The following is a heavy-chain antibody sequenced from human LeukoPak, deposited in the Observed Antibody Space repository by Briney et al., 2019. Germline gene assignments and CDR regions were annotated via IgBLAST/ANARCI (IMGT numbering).Heavy chain of an antibody. J-gene: IGHJ4*02. V-gene: IGHV3-21*01. CDR2: ISSSSSYI. CDR1: GFTFSSYS. Sequence: GGSLRLSCAASGFTFSSYSMNWVRQAPGKGLEWVSSISSSSSYIYYADSVKGRFTISRDNAKNTLYLQMNSLRAEDTAVYYCARVSIAAAGTPYWGQGTLVTVSS. D-gene: IGHD6-13*01. CDR3: ARVSIAAAGTPY.